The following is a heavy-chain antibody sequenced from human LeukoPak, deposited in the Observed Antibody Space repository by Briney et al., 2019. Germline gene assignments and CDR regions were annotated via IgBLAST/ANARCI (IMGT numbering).Heavy chain of an antibody. Sequence: PSETLSLTCTVSGGSISSYYWSWIRQPPGKGLEWIGYIYYSGSTNYNPSLKSRVTISVDTSKNQFSLKLSSVTAADTAVYYCARVPYSSSGVFYYYYYGMDVWGQGTTVTVSS. CDR1: GGSISSYY. J-gene: IGHJ6*02. CDR3: ARVPYSSSGVFYYYYYGMDV. CDR2: IYYSGST. D-gene: IGHD6-6*01. V-gene: IGHV4-59*01.